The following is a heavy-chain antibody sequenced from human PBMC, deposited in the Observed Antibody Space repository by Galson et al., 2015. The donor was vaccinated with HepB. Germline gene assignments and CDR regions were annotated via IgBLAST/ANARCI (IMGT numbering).Heavy chain of an antibody. CDR1: GFTFSGYW. J-gene: IGHJ4*02. V-gene: IGHV3-7*03. Sequence: SLRLSCAASGFTFSGYWMSWVRQAPGKGLEWVANIKQDGSEKYYVDSVKGRFTISRDNAKNSLYLQMNSLRAEDTAVYYCARDRDRDYGGNSGGLGYWGQGTLVTVSS. CDR3: ARDRDRDYGGNSGGLGY. D-gene: IGHD4-23*01. CDR2: IKQDGSEK.